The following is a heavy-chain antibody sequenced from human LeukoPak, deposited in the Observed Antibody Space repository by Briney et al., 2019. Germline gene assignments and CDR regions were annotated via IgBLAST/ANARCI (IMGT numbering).Heavy chain of an antibody. CDR3: ARAAPGGGYSYGYYYYYYYMDV. CDR2: MNPNSGNT. D-gene: IGHD5-18*01. V-gene: IGHV1-8*02. Sequence: ASVKVSCKAFGYTFTSYDINWVRQATGQGLEWMGWMNPNSGNTGYAQKFQGRVTMTRNTSISTAYMELSSLRSEDTAVYYCARAAPGGGYSYGYYYYYYYMDVWGKGTTVTISS. J-gene: IGHJ6*03. CDR1: GYTFTSYD.